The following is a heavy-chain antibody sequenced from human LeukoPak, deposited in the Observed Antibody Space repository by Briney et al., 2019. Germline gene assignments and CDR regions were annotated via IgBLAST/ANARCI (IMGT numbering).Heavy chain of an antibody. CDR1: GGSISSYY. Sequence: SETLSLTCTVSGGSISSYYWSWIRQPPGKGLEWIGYIYYSGSTNYNPSLKSRVTISVDTSKNQFSLKLSSVTAADTAVYYCASPRRAHLYFDYWGQGTLVTVSS. CDR3: ASPRRAHLYFDY. J-gene: IGHJ4*02. CDR2: IYYSGST. V-gene: IGHV4-59*12.